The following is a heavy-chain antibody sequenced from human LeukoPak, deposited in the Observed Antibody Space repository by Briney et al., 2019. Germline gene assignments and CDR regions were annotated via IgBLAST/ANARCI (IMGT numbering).Heavy chain of an antibody. V-gene: IGHV5-51*01. Sequence: GESLKISCKGSGYSFTSYWIGWVRQMPGKGLEWMGIIYPGDSDTRYSPSFQGQVTISADKSISTAYLQWSSLKASDTAMYYCATDASYSSPGTVFDYWGQGTLVTVSS. CDR3: ATDASYSSPGTVFDY. D-gene: IGHD6-13*01. CDR2: IYPGDSDT. CDR1: GYSFTSYW. J-gene: IGHJ4*02.